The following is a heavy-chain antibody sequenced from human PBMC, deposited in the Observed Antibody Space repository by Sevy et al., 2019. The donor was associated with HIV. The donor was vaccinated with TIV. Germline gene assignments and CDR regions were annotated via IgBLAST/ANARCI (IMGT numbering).Heavy chain of an antibody. Sequence: GGSLRLSCAASGFSFSNYWMSWVRQAPGKGLEWVANIKRDGSEKYYLASVKGRFTISRDNAKTSLFLQMNSLRGEDTAVYYCARDCSSASCLWGMDVWGQWTTVTVSS. CDR3: ARDCSSASCLWGMDV. CDR2: IKRDGSEK. D-gene: IGHD2-2*01. CDR1: GFSFSNYW. J-gene: IGHJ6*02. V-gene: IGHV3-7*03.